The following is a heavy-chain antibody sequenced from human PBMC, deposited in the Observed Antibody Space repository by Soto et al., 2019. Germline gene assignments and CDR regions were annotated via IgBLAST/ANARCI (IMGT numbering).Heavy chain of an antibody. CDR2: ISGSGDGT. CDR3: TKSRRSVLMVYGFGGMDV. CDR1: GFSVSDYA. Sequence: GGSLRLSCAASGFSVSDYAMSWVRQAPGKGLEWVSSISGSGDGTYYGDSVKGRFTLSRDTSQKTLYLQMNNLRGEDTAVYFCTKSRRSVLMVYGFGGMDVWGRGTTVAVSS. D-gene: IGHD2-8*01. V-gene: IGHV3-23*01. J-gene: IGHJ6*02.